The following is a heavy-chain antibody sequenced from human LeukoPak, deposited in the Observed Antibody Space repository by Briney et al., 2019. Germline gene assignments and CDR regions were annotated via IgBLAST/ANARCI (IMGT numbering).Heavy chain of an antibody. V-gene: IGHV3-30-3*01. CDR3: ARKGSGYSSSWSWFDP. J-gene: IGHJ5*02. Sequence: PGGFLRLSCAASGFTFSSYAMHWVRQAPGKGLEWVAVISYDGSNKYYADSVKGRFTISRDNAKNSVYLQMNSLRAEDTAVYYCARKGSGYSSSWSWFDPWGQGTLVTVSS. D-gene: IGHD6-13*01. CDR2: ISYDGSNK. CDR1: GFTFSSYA.